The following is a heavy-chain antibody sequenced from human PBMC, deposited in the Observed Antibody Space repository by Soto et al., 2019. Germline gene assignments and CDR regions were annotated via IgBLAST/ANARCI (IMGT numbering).Heavy chain of an antibody. D-gene: IGHD2-21*02. CDR1: GFTFRNFG. J-gene: IGHJ4*02. CDR2: ISYDGTNK. V-gene: IGHV3-30*18. Sequence: GGSLRLSCAASGFTFRNFGIHWVRQAPGKGLEWVAVISYDGTNKYYADSVKGRFTISRDNSKNTLYLQINSLRAEDTAVYYCAKAVPPFVVVTASDYWGQGTLVTVSS. CDR3: AKAVPPFVVVTASDY.